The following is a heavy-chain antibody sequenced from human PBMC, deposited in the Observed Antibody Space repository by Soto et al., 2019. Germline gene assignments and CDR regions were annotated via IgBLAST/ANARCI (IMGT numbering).Heavy chain of an antibody. J-gene: IGHJ3*02. V-gene: IGHV3-48*04. CDR1: GFTFSTYS. CDR3: ARYLIIPWAFDI. Sequence: EGQLVESGGGLVQPGGSLRLSCAVSGFTFSTYSMTWVRQAPGKGLEWVSYISSSSSVIYYADSVKGRITVSRDNAKNSLYLQMHSLRAEDTAVYYCARYLIIPWAFDIWGQGTTVTVSS. D-gene: IGHD2-21*01. CDR2: ISSSSSVI.